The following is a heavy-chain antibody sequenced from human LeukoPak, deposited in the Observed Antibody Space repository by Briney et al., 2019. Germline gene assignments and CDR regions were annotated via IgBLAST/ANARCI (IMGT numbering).Heavy chain of an antibody. D-gene: IGHD1-20*01. CDR1: GGSISSSSYY. J-gene: IGHJ3*02. Sequence: SETLSLTCTVSGGSISSSSYYWGWIRQPPGKGLEWIGYIYYSGSTYYNPSLKSRVTISVDTSKNQFSLKLSSVTAADTAVYYCAIGVTGTRNAFDIWGQGTMVTVSS. V-gene: IGHV4-31*03. CDR3: AIGVTGTRNAFDI. CDR2: IYYSGST.